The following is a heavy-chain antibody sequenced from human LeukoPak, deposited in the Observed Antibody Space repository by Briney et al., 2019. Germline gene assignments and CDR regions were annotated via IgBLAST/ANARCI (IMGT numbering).Heavy chain of an antibody. Sequence: SETLSLTCAVYGGSFSGYYWSWIRQPPGKGLECIGEINHSGSTNYNPSLKSRVTISVDTSKNQFSLKLSSVTAADTAVYYCARSERYYYGSGSYSVYWGQGTLVTVSS. CDR3: ARSERYYYGSGSYSVY. CDR1: GGSFSGYY. V-gene: IGHV4-34*01. J-gene: IGHJ4*02. D-gene: IGHD3-10*01. CDR2: INHSGST.